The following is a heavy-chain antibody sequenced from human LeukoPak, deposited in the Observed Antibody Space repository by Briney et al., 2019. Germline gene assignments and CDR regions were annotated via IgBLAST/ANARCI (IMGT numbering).Heavy chain of an antibody. Sequence: GASVKVSCKASGYTFTSYDINWVRQATGQGLGWMGWMNPNSGNTGYAQKFQGRVTMTRSTSISTAYMELSSLRSEDTAVYYCARVGYYDFWSGYDYYYYGMDVWGQGTTVTVSS. V-gene: IGHV1-8*01. CDR3: ARVGYYDFWSGYDYYYYGMDV. D-gene: IGHD3-3*01. J-gene: IGHJ6*02. CDR1: GYTFTSYD. CDR2: MNPNSGNT.